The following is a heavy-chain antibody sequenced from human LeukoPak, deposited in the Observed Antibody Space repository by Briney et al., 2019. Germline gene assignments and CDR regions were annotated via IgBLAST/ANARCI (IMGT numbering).Heavy chain of an antibody. V-gene: IGHV4-59*01. Sequence: SETLSLTCTVSGGSISSYYWSWIRQPPGKGLEWIGYIYYSGSTNYNPSLKSRVTISVDTSKNQFSLKLSSVTAADTAVYYCARGPTGPLGFWYFDLWGRGTLVTVSS. J-gene: IGHJ2*01. CDR2: IYYSGST. CDR3: ARGPTGPLGFWYFDL. D-gene: IGHD1-1*01. CDR1: GGSISSYY.